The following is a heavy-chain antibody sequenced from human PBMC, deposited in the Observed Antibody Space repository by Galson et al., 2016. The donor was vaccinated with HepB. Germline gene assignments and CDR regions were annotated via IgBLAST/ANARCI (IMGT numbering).Heavy chain of an antibody. CDR3: ARPGDPNFNPQAATFATHYFDY. CDR2: IYPDDSST. V-gene: IGHV5-51*03. D-gene: IGHD3-10*01. Sequence: QSGAEVKKPGESLKISCKGSGYGFAGYWIGWVRQMPGEGLEWMGIIYPDDSSTGYSPSFLGQVTFSVDKSISTAYLPWSILKASDPAMYYRARPGDPNFNPQAATFATHYFDYWGQGTLVTVSS. CDR1: GYGFAGYW. J-gene: IGHJ4*02.